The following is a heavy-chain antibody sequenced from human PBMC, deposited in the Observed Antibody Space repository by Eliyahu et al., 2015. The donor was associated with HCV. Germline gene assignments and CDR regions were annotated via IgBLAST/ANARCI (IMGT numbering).Heavy chain of an antibody. CDR3: ARDPGLIAAAAVDAFDI. CDR1: GFTFSSYG. Sequence: QVQLVESGGGVVQPGRSLRLSCAASGFTFSSYGMHWVRQAPGKGLEWVAVIWYDGSNKXYAGPVKGRFTISRDNSKNTLYLQMNSLRAEDTAVYYCARDPGLIAAAAVDAFDIWGQGTMVTVSS. D-gene: IGHD6-13*01. V-gene: IGHV3-33*01. CDR2: IWYDGSNK. J-gene: IGHJ3*02.